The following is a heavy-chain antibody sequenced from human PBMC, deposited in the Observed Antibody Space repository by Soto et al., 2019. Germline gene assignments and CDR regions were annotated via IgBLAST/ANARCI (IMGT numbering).Heavy chain of an antibody. D-gene: IGHD6-19*01. J-gene: IGHJ4*02. CDR2: ISYDGSNK. CDR3: AGGPKAGYSSGWYSDY. Sequence: GGSLRLSCAASGFTFSSYAMHWVRQAPCKGLEWVAVISYDGSNKYYADSVKGRFTISRDNSKNTLYLQMNSLRAEDTAVYYCAGGPKAGYSSGWYSDYWGQGTLVTVSS. V-gene: IGHV3-30-3*01. CDR1: GFTFSSYA.